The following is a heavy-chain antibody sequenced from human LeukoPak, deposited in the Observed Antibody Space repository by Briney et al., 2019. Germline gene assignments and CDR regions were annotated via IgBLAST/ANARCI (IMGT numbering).Heavy chain of an antibody. D-gene: IGHD3-10*01. Sequence: GGSLRLSCAASGFIVSINYMSWVRQAPGKGLEWVSVIYSGGNTYYTDSVKGRFTISRDSSKNTLYLQMNSLRAEDTAVYYCAKASGSGTYYKSPFDYWGQGTLVTVSS. CDR1: GFIVSINY. J-gene: IGHJ4*02. V-gene: IGHV3-53*01. CDR2: IYSGGNT. CDR3: AKASGSGTYYKSPFDY.